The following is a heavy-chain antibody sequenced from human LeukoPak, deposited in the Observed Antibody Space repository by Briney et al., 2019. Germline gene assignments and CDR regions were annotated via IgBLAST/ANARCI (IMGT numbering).Heavy chain of an antibody. Sequence: ASVKVSCKASGYTFTSYGISWVRQAPGQGLEWMGWISAYNGNTNYAQKLQGRVTMTIDISTSTAYMELRSLRSDDTAVYDCARDAAYCTNGVCCNWFDPWGQGTLVTVSS. CDR3: ARDAAYCTNGVCCNWFDP. V-gene: IGHV1-18*01. D-gene: IGHD2-8*01. J-gene: IGHJ5*02. CDR1: GYTFTSYG. CDR2: ISAYNGNT.